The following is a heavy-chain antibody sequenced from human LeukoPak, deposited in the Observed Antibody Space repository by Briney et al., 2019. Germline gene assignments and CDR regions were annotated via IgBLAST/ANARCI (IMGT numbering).Heavy chain of an antibody. V-gene: IGHV3-15*01. J-gene: IGHJ4*02. CDR3: TTDGGVYYDYVWGSYRPYYFDY. D-gene: IGHD3-16*02. Sequence: PGGSLRLSCAASGFTFSNAWMSWVRQAPGKGLEWVGRIKSKTDGGTTDYAATVKGRFTISRDDSKNTLYLQMNSLKTEDTAVYYCTTDGGVYYDYVWGSYRPYYFDYWGQGTLVTVSS. CDR2: IKSKTDGGTT. CDR1: GFTFSNAW.